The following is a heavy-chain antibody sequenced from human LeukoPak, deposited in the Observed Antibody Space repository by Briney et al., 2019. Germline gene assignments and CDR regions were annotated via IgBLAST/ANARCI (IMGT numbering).Heavy chain of an antibody. CDR2: IYSGGST. CDR1: GFTVSSNY. Sequence: PGGSLRLSCAASGFTVSSNYMSWVRQAPGKGLEWVSVIYSGGSTYYADSVKGRFTISRDNSKNTLYLQMNSLRAEDTAVCYCAKDDYYDTSGYRDWGQGTLVTVSS. J-gene: IGHJ4*02. D-gene: IGHD3-22*01. V-gene: IGHV3-66*01. CDR3: AKDDYYDTSGYRD.